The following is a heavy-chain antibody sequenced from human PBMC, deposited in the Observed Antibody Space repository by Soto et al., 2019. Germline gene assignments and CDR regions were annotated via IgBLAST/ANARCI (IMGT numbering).Heavy chain of an antibody. CDR3: ALIKDCSRTDCFLASFDP. CDR1: GFSLGTSGMC. V-gene: IGHV2-26*01. D-gene: IGHD2-2*01. CDR2: IFSNDDK. Sequence: SGPTLVNPTQTLTLTCTFSGFSLGTSGMCVSWIRQPPGKALEWLAHIFSNDDKSYSTSLDRRLTISKDTSKSQVVLTMTNLDPVDSGTYYCALIKDCSRTDCFLASFDPWGQGTLVTVSS. J-gene: IGHJ5*02.